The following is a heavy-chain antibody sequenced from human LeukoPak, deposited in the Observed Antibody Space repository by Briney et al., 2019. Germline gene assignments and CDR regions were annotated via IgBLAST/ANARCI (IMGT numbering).Heavy chain of an antibody. CDR2: ISASGVMT. J-gene: IGHJ4*02. CDR3: AKDRSIGTYYTFDH. D-gene: IGHD1-26*01. CDR1: GFTFNNYA. Sequence: PGGSLRLSCAASGFTFNNYAMTWVRQAPGKGLEWVSSISASGVMTYYADSEKGRFTVSRDNSKNSLYLQMSSLTAADTAVYYCAKDRSIGTYYTFDHWGQGTLVTVSS. V-gene: IGHV3-23*01.